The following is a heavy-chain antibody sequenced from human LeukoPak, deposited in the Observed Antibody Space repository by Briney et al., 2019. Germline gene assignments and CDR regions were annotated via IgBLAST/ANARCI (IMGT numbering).Heavy chain of an antibody. V-gene: IGHV3-30*04. CDR2: ISYDGSNK. D-gene: IGHD3-3*01. CDR3: AKEKWSVTIFGVISS. Sequence: PGRSLRLSCAASGFTFSSYAMHWVRQAPGKGLEWVAVISYDGSNKYYAESVKGRFTISRDNSKNTLYLQMNSLRAEDTAVYYCAKEKWSVTIFGVISSWGQGTLVTVSS. CDR1: GFTFSSYA. J-gene: IGHJ4*02.